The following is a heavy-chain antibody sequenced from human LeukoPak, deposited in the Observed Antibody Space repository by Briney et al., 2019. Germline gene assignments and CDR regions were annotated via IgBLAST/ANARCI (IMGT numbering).Heavy chain of an antibody. CDR2: FDPEDGET. Sequence: ASVKVSCKVSGYTLTELSMHWVRQAPGKGLEWMGGFDPEDGETIYAQKFQGRVTMTEDTSTDTAYMELSSLRSEDTAVYYCATSIRTAIWWELPYFDYWGQGTLVTVSS. CDR3: ATSIRTAIWWELPYFDY. CDR1: GYTLTELS. J-gene: IGHJ4*02. V-gene: IGHV1-24*01. D-gene: IGHD1-26*01.